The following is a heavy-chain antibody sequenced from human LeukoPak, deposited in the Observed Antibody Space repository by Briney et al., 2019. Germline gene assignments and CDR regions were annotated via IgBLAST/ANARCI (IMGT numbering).Heavy chain of an antibody. CDR1: GFTFSSYA. CDR3: ARGRRGSPAVNFDY. CDR2: ISYDGSNK. D-gene: IGHD2-2*01. V-gene: IGHV3-30-3*01. Sequence: GGSLRLSCAASGFTFSSYAMHWVRQAPGKGLGWVAVISYDGSNKYYADSVKGRFTISRDNSKNTLYLQMNSLRAEDTAVYYCARGRRGSPAVNFDYWGQGTLVTVSS. J-gene: IGHJ4*02.